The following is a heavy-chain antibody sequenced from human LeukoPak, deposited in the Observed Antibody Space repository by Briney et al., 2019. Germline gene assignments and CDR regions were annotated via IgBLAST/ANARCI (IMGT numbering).Heavy chain of an antibody. J-gene: IGHJ4*02. V-gene: IGHV3-23*01. Sequence: GGSLRLSCAASGFTFSSYAMSWVRQAPGKGLEWVSAISGSGGSTYYADSVKGRFTISRDNSKNTLYLQMNSLRAEDTAVYYCAKAETSLDCSGGSCYFDYWGQGTLVTVSS. CDR3: AKAETSLDCSGGSCYFDY. CDR2: ISGSGGST. CDR1: GFTFSSYA. D-gene: IGHD2-15*01.